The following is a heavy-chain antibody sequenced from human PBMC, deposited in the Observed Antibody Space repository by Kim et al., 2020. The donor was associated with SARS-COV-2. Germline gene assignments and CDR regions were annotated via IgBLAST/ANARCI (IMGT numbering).Heavy chain of an antibody. Sequence: PPCAQGLTGRFVFSLDTSVSTAYLQISSLRAEDTAVYYCASLASLDAFDIWGQGTMVTVSS. J-gene: IGHJ3*02. CDR2: P. V-gene: IGHV7-4-1*02. D-gene: IGHD2-2*01. CDR3: ASLASLDAFDI.